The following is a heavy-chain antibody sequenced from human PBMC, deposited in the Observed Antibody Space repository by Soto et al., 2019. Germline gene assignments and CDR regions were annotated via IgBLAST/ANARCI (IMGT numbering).Heavy chain of an antibody. D-gene: IGHD4-17*01. CDR3: AKDWPGTSSVTSDY. CDR1: GFTFSNYA. CDR2: ITAGGSGT. V-gene: IGHV3-23*01. J-gene: IGHJ4*02. Sequence: EVHLLESGGGLVQPGGSLRLSCAASGFTFSNYAMTWVRQAPGTGLEWVSAITAGGSGTFYADSVRGRFTISRDDSQNTLYLQMISLRADDTAVYDCAKDWPGTSSVTSDYWGQGTLVTVSS.